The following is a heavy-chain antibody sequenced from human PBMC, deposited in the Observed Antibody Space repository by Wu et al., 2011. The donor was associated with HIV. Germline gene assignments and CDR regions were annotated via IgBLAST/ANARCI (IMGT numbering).Heavy chain of an antibody. CDR1: GGTFSSYA. CDR3: ARADFWMLSHKSSHYFYMDV. CDR2: IIPIFGTA. V-gene: IGHV1-69*14. Sequence: QVQLVQSGAEVKKPGSSVKVSCKASGGTFSSYAISWVRQAPGQGLEWMGRIIPIFGTANNAQKFQGRLSMTADKSTSTAYMELSSLRFEDTAVYYCARADFWMLSHKSSHYFYMDVWGKGTTVTVSS. D-gene: IGHD3-3*01. J-gene: IGHJ6*03.